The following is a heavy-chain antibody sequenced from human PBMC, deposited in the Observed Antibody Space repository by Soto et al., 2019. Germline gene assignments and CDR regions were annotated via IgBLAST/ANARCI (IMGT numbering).Heavy chain of an antibody. J-gene: IGHJ4*02. D-gene: IGHD6-13*01. CDR1: GGSISSGGYS. CDR2: IYHSGST. V-gene: IGHV4-30-2*01. CDR3: ARSRGSSWYRGRAAPFDY. Sequence: SETLSLTCAVSGGSISSGGYSWSWIRQPPGKGLEWIGYIYHSGSTYYNPSLKSRVTISVDTSKNQFSLKLSSVTAADTAVYYCARSRGSSWYRGRAAPFDYWGQGTLVTVPQ.